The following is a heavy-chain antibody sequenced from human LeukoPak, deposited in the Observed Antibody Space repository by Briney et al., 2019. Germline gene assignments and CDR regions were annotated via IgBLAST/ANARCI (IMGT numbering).Heavy chain of an antibody. D-gene: IGHD6-13*01. J-gene: IGHJ4*02. V-gene: IGHV4-30-4*07. Sequence: SQTLSLTCAVSGGSISSGGYSWSWIRQPPGKGLEWIGYIYYSGSTNYNPSLKSRVTISVDTSKNQFSLKLSSVTAADTAVYYCARLMYSSSWYYFDYWGQGTLVTVSS. CDR3: ARLMYSSSWYYFDY. CDR1: GGSISSGGYS. CDR2: IYYSGST.